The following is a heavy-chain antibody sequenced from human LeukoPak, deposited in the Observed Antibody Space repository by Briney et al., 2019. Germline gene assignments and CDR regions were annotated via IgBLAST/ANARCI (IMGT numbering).Heavy chain of an antibody. CDR3: ARSPHIVVVVAAPGNWFDP. CDR1: GGSISSGGYY. J-gene: IGHJ5*02. D-gene: IGHD2-15*01. CDR2: IYYSGST. V-gene: IGHV4-31*03. Sequence: SETLSLTCTVSGGSISSGGYYWSWIRQHPGKGLEWIGYIYYSGSTYYNPSLKSRVTISVDTSKNQFSLKLSSVTAADTAVYYCARSPHIVVVVAAPGNWFDPWGQGTLVTVSS.